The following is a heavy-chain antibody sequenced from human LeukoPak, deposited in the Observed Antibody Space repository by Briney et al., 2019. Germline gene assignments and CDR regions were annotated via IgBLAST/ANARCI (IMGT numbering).Heavy chain of an antibody. CDR1: GGPVSSGSYY. J-gene: IGHJ4*02. V-gene: IGHV4-61*01. Sequence: PSETLSLTCTVSGGPVSSGSYYWSWIRQPPGKGLEWIGYIYYSGSTNYNPSLKSRVTISVDTSKNPFSLKLRSVTAADTAVYYCASMVRGVKKEPIDYWGQGTLVTVSS. CDR2: IYYSGST. D-gene: IGHD3-10*01. CDR3: ASMVRGVKKEPIDY.